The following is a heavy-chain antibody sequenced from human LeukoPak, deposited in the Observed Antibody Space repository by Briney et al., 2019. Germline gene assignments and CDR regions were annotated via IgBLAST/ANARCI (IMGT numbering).Heavy chain of an antibody. Sequence: ASVKVSCKASGYTFTSYAMHWVRQAPGQRLEWMGWINAGNGNTKYSQKFQGRVTITRDTSASTAYMELSSLRSEDTAVYYCAREAPYYYDSSGYFWYFDLWGRGTLVTVSS. V-gene: IGHV1-3*01. CDR2: INAGNGNT. J-gene: IGHJ2*01. D-gene: IGHD3-22*01. CDR3: AREAPYYYDSSGYFWYFDL. CDR1: GYTFTSYA.